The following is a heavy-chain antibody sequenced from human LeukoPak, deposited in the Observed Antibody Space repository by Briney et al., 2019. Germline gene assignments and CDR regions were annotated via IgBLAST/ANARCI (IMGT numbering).Heavy chain of an antibody. D-gene: IGHD1-26*01. V-gene: IGHV3-23*01. J-gene: IGHJ4*02. CDR3: AKNQWELLY. Sequence: AGGSLRLSCAASGFTFSNAWMSWVRQTPEKGLEWVSGVSSGGNTYYADSVKGRFTISRDNSKNTLFLQMNSLRAEDTAVYYCAKNQWELLYWGQGSLVTVSS. CDR2: VSSGGNT. CDR1: GFTFSNAW.